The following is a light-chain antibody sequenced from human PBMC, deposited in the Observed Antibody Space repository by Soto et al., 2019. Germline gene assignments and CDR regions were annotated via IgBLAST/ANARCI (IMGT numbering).Light chain of an antibody. V-gene: IGKV1-9*01. J-gene: IGKJ5*01. CDR2: AAS. CDR3: QQLNSYPIT. CDR1: QGISSY. Sequence: DIQLTQSPSFLSASAGDRVTITCRASQGISSYLAWYQQKPGKAPKLLIYAASTLHSGVPSRFSGSGSGTDFTLTISSLQPEDFATYYCQQLNSYPITFGQGTRLEI.